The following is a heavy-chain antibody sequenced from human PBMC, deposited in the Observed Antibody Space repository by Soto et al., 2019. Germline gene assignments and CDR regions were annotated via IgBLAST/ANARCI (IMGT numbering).Heavy chain of an antibody. Sequence: QVQLVQSGAEVKKPGSSVKVSCKASGGTFSSYTISWVRQAPGQGLEWMGRIIPILGIANYAQKFQGRVTITADKSTSTAYMELSSLRSEDTAVYYCARAQWYSSSYGIGGYWGQGTLVTVSS. CDR2: IIPILGIA. V-gene: IGHV1-69*02. D-gene: IGHD6-13*01. J-gene: IGHJ4*02. CDR3: ARAQWYSSSYGIGGY. CDR1: GGTFSSYT.